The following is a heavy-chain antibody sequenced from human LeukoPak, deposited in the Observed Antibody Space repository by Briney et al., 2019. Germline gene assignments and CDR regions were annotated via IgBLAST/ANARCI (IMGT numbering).Heavy chain of an antibody. CDR1: GDTFTTYD. Sequence: GASVTVSCKPSGDTFTTYDIHWVRQAPGQGREWMGRIIPIGDIADYAQKFQCRVTMTADKSTTTAYMEVRSLKSEDTAFYYCARISDSTRVTAAFDVWGQGTMVTVS. J-gene: IGHJ3*01. D-gene: IGHD2-2*01. CDR2: IIPIGDIA. V-gene: IGHV1-69*04. CDR3: ARISDSTRVTAAFDV.